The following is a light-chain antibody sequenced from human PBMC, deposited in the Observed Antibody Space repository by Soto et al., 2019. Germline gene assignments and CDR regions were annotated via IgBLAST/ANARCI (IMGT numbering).Light chain of an antibody. CDR3: QQRINSPPDIT. J-gene: IGKJ5*01. Sequence: EIVLRQSPATLSLSPGERATLSCRASQTVSTYLAWYQQKPGQAPRLLIYDASNRATGIPARFSGSGSGTDFTLTISSLEPEVFAVYYCQQRINSPPDITFGQGTRLDIK. CDR1: QTVSTY. CDR2: DAS. V-gene: IGKV3-11*01.